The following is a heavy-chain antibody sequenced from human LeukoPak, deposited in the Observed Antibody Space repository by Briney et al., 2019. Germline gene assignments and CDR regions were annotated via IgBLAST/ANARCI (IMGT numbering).Heavy chain of an antibody. Sequence: ASVKVSCKASGYTFTSYAMHWVRQAPGQRLEWMGWINAGIGNTKYSQKFQGRVTITRDTSASTAYMELSSLRSEDTAVYYCARGGLVVAATIDYWGQGTLVTVSS. V-gene: IGHV1-3*01. D-gene: IGHD2-15*01. CDR1: GYTFTSYA. CDR3: ARGGLVVAATIDY. CDR2: INAGIGNT. J-gene: IGHJ4*02.